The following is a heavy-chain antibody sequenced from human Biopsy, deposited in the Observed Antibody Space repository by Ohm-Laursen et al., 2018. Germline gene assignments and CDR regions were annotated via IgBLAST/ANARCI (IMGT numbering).Heavy chain of an antibody. CDR3: ANWNYYYDSSGPPAFDV. J-gene: IGHJ3*01. CDR2: TNNNGGRA. V-gene: IGHV3-23*01. Sequence: SLRLSCTASGFTFSSYAMSWVRQSPGKGLEWVSSTNNNGGRAYYTDSVKGRFNISRDNSKNTLYLQMSSLRAEDTAVYYCANWNYYYDSSGPPAFDVWGQGTMVTVSS. D-gene: IGHD3-22*01. CDR1: GFTFSSYA.